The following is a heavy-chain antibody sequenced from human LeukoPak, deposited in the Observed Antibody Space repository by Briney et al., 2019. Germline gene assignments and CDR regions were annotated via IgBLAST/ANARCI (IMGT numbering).Heavy chain of an antibody. CDR1: GFIFTDAW. D-gene: IGHD2-15*01. V-gene: IGHV3-23*01. J-gene: IGHJ4*02. Sequence: TGGSLRLSCEVSGFIFTDAWMHWVRQAPGKGLEWVSAISNNGGYTYYADSVQGRFTISRDNSKSTLCLQMNSLRAEDTAVYYCAKQLGYCSDGSCYFPYWGQGTLVTVSS. CDR2: ISNNGGYT. CDR3: AKQLGYCSDGSCYFPY.